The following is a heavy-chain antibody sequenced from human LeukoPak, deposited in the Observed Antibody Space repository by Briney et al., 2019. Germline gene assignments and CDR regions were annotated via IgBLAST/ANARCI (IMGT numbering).Heavy chain of an antibody. Sequence: GGPLRLSCAASGFTFSSYWMSWVRQAPGKGLEWVANIKQDGSEKYYVDSVKGRFTIPRDNAKNSLYLQMNSLRAEDTAVYYCATITYYYMDVWGKGTTVTVSS. CDR1: GFTFSSYW. CDR3: ATITYYYMDV. D-gene: IGHD3-16*01. CDR2: IKQDGSEK. V-gene: IGHV3-7*01. J-gene: IGHJ6*03.